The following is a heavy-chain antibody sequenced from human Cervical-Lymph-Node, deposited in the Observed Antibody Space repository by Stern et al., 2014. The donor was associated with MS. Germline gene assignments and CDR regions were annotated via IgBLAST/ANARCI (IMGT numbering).Heavy chain of an antibody. V-gene: IGHV1-18*01. CDR2: ISAYNGNT. Sequence: VQLLESGAEVKKPGASVKVSCKASGYTFTSYGISWVRQAPGQGLEWMGWISAYNGNTNYAQKLQGRVTMTTDTSTSTAYMELRSLRSDDTAVYYCARRIMTTVRVYYYYGMDVWGQGTTVTVSS. CDR1: GYTFTSYG. D-gene: IGHD4-17*01. CDR3: ARRIMTTVRVYYYYGMDV. J-gene: IGHJ6*02.